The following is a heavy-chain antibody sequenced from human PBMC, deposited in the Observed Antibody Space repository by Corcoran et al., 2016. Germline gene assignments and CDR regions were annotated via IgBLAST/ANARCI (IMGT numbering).Heavy chain of an antibody. D-gene: IGHD3-3*01. V-gene: IGHV4-39*01. CDR1: GGSISSSSYY. J-gene: IGHJ4*02. CDR2: IYYSGST. CDR3: ARHDSVSDFWSGPSSPFDY. Sequence: QLQLQESGPGLVKPSETLSLTCTVSGGSISSSSYYWGWIRQPPGKGLEWIGSIYYSGSTYYNPSLKSRVTISVDTSKNQFSLKLSSVTAADTAVYYCARHDSVSDFWSGPSSPFDYGGQGTLVTVSS.